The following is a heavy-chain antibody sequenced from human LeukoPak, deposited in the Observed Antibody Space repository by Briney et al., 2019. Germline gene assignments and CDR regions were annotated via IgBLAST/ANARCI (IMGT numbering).Heavy chain of an antibody. CDR1: GFTFSSYA. V-gene: IGHV3-23*01. Sequence: GGSLRLSCAASGFTFSSYAMSWVRQAPGKGLEWVSAISGSGGSTYYADSVKGRFTISRDNSKNTLYLQMNSLRAEDTAVYYRAKDEDIVVVPAATIDYWGQGTLVTVSS. D-gene: IGHD2-2*01. J-gene: IGHJ4*02. CDR2: ISGSGGST. CDR3: AKDEDIVVVPAATIDY.